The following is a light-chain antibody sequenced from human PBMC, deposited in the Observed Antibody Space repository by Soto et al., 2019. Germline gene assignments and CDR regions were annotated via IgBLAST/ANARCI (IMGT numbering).Light chain of an antibody. CDR3: QQRSHWPYT. J-gene: IGKJ2*01. CDR1: QSVSSY. CDR2: DAS. V-gene: IGKV3-11*01. Sequence: EIVLTQYPATMSWSPGERDTLSCRASQSVSSYLAWYQQKPCQAPRLLIYDASNRATGIPARFSGSGSGTDFTLTISSLEPEDFAVYYCQQRSHWPYTFGQGTKLVSK.